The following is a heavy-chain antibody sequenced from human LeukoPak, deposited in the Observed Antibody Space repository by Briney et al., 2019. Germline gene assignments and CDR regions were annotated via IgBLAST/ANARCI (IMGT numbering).Heavy chain of an antibody. CDR1: GYTLTELS. J-gene: IGHJ6*02. V-gene: IGHV1-24*01. CDR3: AIDLGSSGYSYYYYGMDV. Sequence: ASVKVSCKVSGYTLTELSMHWVRQAPGKGLEWMGGFDPEDGETIYAQKFQGRVTMTEDTSTDTAYMELSSLRSEDTAVYYCAIDLGSSGYSYYYYGMDVWGQGTTVTVSS. CDR2: FDPEDGET. D-gene: IGHD3-22*01.